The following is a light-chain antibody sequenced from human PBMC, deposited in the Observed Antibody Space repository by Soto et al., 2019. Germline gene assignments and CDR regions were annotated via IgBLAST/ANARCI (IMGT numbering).Light chain of an antibody. Sequence: QPASVSGSPGQSVTISCSGSSSDVGAYNYVSWYQRHPGKAPKLMIYDVTNRPSGVSNRFSGSKSGNTASLTISGLQAEDEADYFCSSYTSSSTVVFGGGTQLTVL. CDR1: SSDVGAYNY. J-gene: IGLJ3*02. V-gene: IGLV2-14*01. CDR2: DVT. CDR3: SSYTSSSTVV.